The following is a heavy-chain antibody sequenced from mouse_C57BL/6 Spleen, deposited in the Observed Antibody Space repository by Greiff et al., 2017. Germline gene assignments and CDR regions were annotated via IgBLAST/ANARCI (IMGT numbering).Heavy chain of an antibody. J-gene: IGHJ2*01. CDR3: ARRVSGSRPFDD. Sequence: QVQLKQPGAELVMPGASVKLSCKASGYTFTSYWMHWVKQRPGQGLEWIGEIDPSDSYTNYNQKFKGKSTLTVDKSSSTAYMQLSSLTSEDSAVYYCARRVSGSRPFDDWGQGTTLTVSS. V-gene: IGHV1-69*01. CDR2: IDPSDSYT. D-gene: IGHD1-1*01. CDR1: GYTFTSYW.